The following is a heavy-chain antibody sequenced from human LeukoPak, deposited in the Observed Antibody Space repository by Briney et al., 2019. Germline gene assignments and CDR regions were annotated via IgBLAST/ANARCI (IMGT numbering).Heavy chain of an antibody. CDR3: ARDPPVAGTS. Sequence: SETLSLTCTVSGGSFSSASYYWTWIRQPPGKGLEWIGYIYASGNTNYNPSLKSRVTISVGTSKNQFSLKLSSVTAADTAVYYCARDPPVAGTSWGQGTLVTVSS. V-gene: IGHV4-61*01. J-gene: IGHJ4*02. CDR1: GGSFSSASYY. CDR2: IYASGNT. D-gene: IGHD6-19*01.